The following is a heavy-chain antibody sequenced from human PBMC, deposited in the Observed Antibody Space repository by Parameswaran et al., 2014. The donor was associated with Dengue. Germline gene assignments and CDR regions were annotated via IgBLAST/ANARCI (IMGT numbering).Heavy chain of an antibody. J-gene: IGHJ4*02. Sequence: WIRQPPREGGWSGWALIWYDGSFKYHADPVKGRFTISRDNSKNTLYLQMNSLRAEDTAVYYCARDGDDSIGYIDYWGQGTLVTVSS. CDR2: IWYDGSFK. CDR3: ARDGDDSIGYIDY. D-gene: IGHD3-22*01. V-gene: IGHV3-33*01.